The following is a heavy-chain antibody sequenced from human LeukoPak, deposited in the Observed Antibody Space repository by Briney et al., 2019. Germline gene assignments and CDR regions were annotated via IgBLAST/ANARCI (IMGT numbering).Heavy chain of an antibody. J-gene: IGHJ4*02. V-gene: IGHV3-33*01. CDR2: IWSDGTRD. D-gene: IGHD1-1*01. CDR3: ASDLSVGALEF. Sequence: GGSLRLSCAASGFTFSNYGFHWVRQAPGKGLECVALIWSDGTRDNYADSVKGRFTISRDNSKNTLYLQLSSLRVEDTAVYYCASDLSVGALEFWGQGTLVSVSS. CDR1: GFTFSNYG.